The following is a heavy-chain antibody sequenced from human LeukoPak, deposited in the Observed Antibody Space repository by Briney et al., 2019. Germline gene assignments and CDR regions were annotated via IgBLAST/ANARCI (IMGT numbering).Heavy chain of an antibody. V-gene: IGHV1-2*02. D-gene: IGHD3-10*01. CDR3: ARGTSAERGPIDY. Sequence: ASVKVSCKASGYSLTAYYMHWVRQAPGQGLEWMGWINPNSGGTNYAQKFQGRVTMTRDSSISTAYMELSRLRSDDTAVYYCARGTSAERGPIDYWGQGTLVTVSS. CDR2: INPNSGGT. J-gene: IGHJ4*02. CDR1: GYSLTAYY.